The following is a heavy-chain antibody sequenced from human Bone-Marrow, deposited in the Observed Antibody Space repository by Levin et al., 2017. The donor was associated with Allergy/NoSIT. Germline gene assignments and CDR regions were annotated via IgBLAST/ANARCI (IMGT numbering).Heavy chain of an antibody. D-gene: IGHD3-22*01. Sequence: SETLSLTCAVYGGSFSGYYWSWIRQPPGKGLEWIGEINHSGSTNYNPSLKSRVTISVDTSKNQFSLKLSSVTAADTAVYYCARGHVRRTMIVVVIIQRGVYYFDYWGQGTLVTVSS. J-gene: IGHJ4*02. V-gene: IGHV4-34*01. CDR1: GGSFSGYY. CDR2: INHSGST. CDR3: ARGHVRRTMIVVVIIQRGVYYFDY.